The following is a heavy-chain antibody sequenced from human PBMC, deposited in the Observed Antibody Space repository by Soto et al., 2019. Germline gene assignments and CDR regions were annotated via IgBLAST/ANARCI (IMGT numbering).Heavy chain of an antibody. D-gene: IGHD1-26*01. CDR2: IKQDGSEK. J-gene: IGHJ3*02. CDR1: GFTFSSYW. CDR3: ARDYQPHPPRGGSYYLHAFDI. Sequence: GGSLRLSCAASGFTFSSYWMSWVRQAPGKELEWVANIKQDGSEKYYVDSVKGRFTISRDNAKNSLYLQMNSLRAEDTAVYYCARDYQPHPPRGGSYYLHAFDIWGQGTMVTVSS. V-gene: IGHV3-7*05.